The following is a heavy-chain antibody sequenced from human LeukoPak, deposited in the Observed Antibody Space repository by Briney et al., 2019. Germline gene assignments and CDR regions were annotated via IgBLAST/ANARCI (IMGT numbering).Heavy chain of an antibody. V-gene: IGHV4-61*02. D-gene: IGHD6-19*01. Sequence: SETLSLTCTVSGGPISSGSYYWSWIRQPAGKGLEWIGRIYTSGSTNYNPSLKSRVTISVDTSKNQFSLKLSSVTAADTAVYYCARGSSGWNYYYMDVWGKGTTVTVSS. CDR2: IYTSGST. CDR3: ARGSSGWNYYYMDV. CDR1: GGPISSGSYY. J-gene: IGHJ6*03.